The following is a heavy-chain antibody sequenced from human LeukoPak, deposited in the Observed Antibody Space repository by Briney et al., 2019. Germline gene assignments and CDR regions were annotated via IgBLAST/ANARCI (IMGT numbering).Heavy chain of an antibody. CDR2: VSTSSVSM. Sequence: PGGSLRPSCAASGFTFSSYSMNWVRQAPGKGLEWVSYVSTSSVSMYYADSVKGRFTISRDNAKNSVYLQMNSLRDEDTAVYYCARGLLEWFTYWGQGTLVTVSS. CDR3: ARGLLEWFTY. CDR1: GFTFSSYS. V-gene: IGHV3-48*02. J-gene: IGHJ4*02. D-gene: IGHD3-3*01.